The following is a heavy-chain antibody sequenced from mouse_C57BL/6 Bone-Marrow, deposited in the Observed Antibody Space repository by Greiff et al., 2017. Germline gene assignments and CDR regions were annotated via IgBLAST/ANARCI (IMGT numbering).Heavy chain of an antibody. CDR3: ALSTPFDY. V-gene: IGHV1-59*01. Sequence: QVQLKQPGAELVRPGTSVKLSCKASGYTFTSYWMHWVKQRPGQGLEWIGVIDPSDSYTNYNQKFKGKATLTVDTSSSTAYMQLSSLTSEDSAVYYCALSTPFDYWGQGTTLTVSS. CDR2: IDPSDSYT. D-gene: IGHD2-1*01. J-gene: IGHJ2*01. CDR1: GYTFTSYW.